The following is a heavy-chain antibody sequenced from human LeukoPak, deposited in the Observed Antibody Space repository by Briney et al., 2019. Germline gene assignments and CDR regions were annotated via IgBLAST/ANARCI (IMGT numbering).Heavy chain of an antibody. CDR2: ISISGGTT. CDR1: GLTFSSYP. J-gene: IGHJ3*02. D-gene: IGHD6-13*01. V-gene: IGHV3-23*01. Sequence: GGSLRLSCAVSGLTFSSYPMSWVRQAPGKGLEWVSVISISGGTTYYADSVKGRFTISRDNSKNTLYLQMNSLRAEDTAVYYCVRGIVVAGAKYAFDIWGHGTMVTVSS. CDR3: VRGIVVAGAKYAFDI.